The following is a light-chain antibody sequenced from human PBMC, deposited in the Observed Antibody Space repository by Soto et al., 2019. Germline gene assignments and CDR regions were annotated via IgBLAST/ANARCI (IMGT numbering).Light chain of an antibody. CDR3: QQYNSYSWT. CDR1: QSISSW. CDR2: KAS. J-gene: IGKJ1*01. V-gene: IGKV1-5*03. Sequence: DIQMTQSPSTLSASVGDRVTITCLASQSISSWLAWYQQKPGKAPKLLIYKASSLESGVPSRFSGSGSGTEFTLTISSLQPDDFATYYCQQYNSYSWTFGQGPKVEIK.